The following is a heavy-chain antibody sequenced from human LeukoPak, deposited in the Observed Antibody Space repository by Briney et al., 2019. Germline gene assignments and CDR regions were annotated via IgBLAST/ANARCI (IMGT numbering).Heavy chain of an antibody. Sequence: SGTLSLTCAVSGYSISSGYYWGWIRQPPGKGLEWIGSIYHSGSTYYNPSLKSRVTISVDTSKNQFSLKLSSVTAADTAVYYCARDRYDYVWGSYRLPCDYWGQGTLVTVSS. D-gene: IGHD3-16*02. V-gene: IGHV4-38-2*02. CDR2: IYHSGST. CDR1: GYSISSGYY. J-gene: IGHJ4*02. CDR3: ARDRYDYVWGSYRLPCDY.